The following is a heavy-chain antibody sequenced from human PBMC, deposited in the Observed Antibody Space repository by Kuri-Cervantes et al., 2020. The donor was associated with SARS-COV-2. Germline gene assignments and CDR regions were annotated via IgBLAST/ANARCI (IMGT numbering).Heavy chain of an antibody. Sequence: GESLKISCAASGFIFSSYSMNWVRQAPGKGLEWVSYISSSSSTIYYADSVKGRFTISRDNAKNSLYLQMNSLRAEDTAVYYCARDEWHYYGSGSYGPRYYYYGMDVWGQGTTVTVSS. CDR1: GFIFSSYS. CDR2: ISSSSSTI. V-gene: IGHV3-48*01. J-gene: IGHJ6*02. CDR3: ARDEWHYYGSGSYGPRYYYYGMDV. D-gene: IGHD3-10*01.